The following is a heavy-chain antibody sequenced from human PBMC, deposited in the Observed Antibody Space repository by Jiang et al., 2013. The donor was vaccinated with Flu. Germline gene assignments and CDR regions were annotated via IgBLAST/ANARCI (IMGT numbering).Heavy chain of an antibody. D-gene: IGHD6-19*01. CDR3: ARASAVAGTFVFDY. J-gene: IGHJ4*02. Sequence: PGLVKPSQTLSLSCAVSGGSTSSDDYYWTWIRQPPGKGLEWIGYIFYSWSTYYNPSLKSRVTISVDTSQNQFSLRLTSVTAADTAVYYCARASAVAGTFVFDYWGQGTLVTVSS. V-gene: IGHV4-30-4*08. CDR2: IFYSWST. CDR1: GGSTSSDDYY.